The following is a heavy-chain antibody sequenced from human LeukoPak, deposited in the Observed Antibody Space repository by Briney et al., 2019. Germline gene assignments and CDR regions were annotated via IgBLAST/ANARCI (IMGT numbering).Heavy chain of an antibody. CDR1: GGSISTSNYY. V-gene: IGHV4-39*07. CDR2: IFYSGST. Sequence: SETLSLTCTVSGGSISTSNYYWGWIRQPPGKGLEWIGNIFYSGSTYYSPSLKSRVTISVDTSKNQFSLKLSSVTAADTAVYYCARVVVSYGSGYFDYWGQGTLVTVSS. J-gene: IGHJ4*02. D-gene: IGHD3-10*01. CDR3: ARVVVSYGSGYFDY.